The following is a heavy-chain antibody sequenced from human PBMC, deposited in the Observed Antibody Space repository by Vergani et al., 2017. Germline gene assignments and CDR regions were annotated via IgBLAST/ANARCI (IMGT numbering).Heavy chain of an antibody. J-gene: IGHJ6*02. D-gene: IGHD2-2*02. V-gene: IGHV1-69*04. CDR1: GGTFSSYA. Sequence: QVQLVQSGAEVKKPGASVKVSCKASGGTFSSYAISWVRQAPGQGLEWMGRIIPILGIANYAQKFQGRVTITADKSTSTAYMELSSLRSEDTAVYYCAAPAGPCSSTSCYTGYYYYGMDVWGQGTTVTVSS. CDR2: IIPILGIA. CDR3: AAPAGPCSSTSCYTGYYYYGMDV.